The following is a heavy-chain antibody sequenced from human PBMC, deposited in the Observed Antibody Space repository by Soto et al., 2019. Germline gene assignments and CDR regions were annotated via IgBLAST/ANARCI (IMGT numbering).Heavy chain of an antibody. Sequence: LRLSCTASGFTFGDYAMSWVRQAPGKGLEWVGFIRSKAYGGTTEYAASVKGRFTISRDDSKSIAYLQMNSLKTEDTAVYYCTRAFRYYDFWSGYYGMDVWGQGTTVTVSS. CDR2: IRSKAYGGTT. V-gene: IGHV3-49*04. J-gene: IGHJ6*02. D-gene: IGHD3-3*01. CDR3: TRAFRYYDFWSGYYGMDV. CDR1: GFTFGDYA.